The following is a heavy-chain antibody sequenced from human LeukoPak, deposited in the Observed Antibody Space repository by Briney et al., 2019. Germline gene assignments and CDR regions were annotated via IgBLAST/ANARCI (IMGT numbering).Heavy chain of an antibody. J-gene: IGHJ4*02. CDR3: ARGSVLLWFGESPTGFDY. V-gene: IGHV1-69*06. CDR1: GGTFSSYA. D-gene: IGHD3-10*01. CDR2: IIPIFGTA. Sequence: ASVTVSCKASGGTFSSYAISWVRQAPGQGLEWMGGIIPIFGTANYAQKFQGRVTITADKSTSTAYMELSSLRSEDTAVYYCARGSVLLWFGESPTGFDYWGQGTLVTVSS.